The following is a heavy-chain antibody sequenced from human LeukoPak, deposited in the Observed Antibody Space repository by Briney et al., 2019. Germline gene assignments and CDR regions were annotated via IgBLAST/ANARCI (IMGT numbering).Heavy chain of an antibody. CDR1: GGSISSYH. V-gene: IGHV4-59*08. D-gene: IGHD1-26*01. CDR3: ARLGGAGSYDAFDI. Sequence: SETLSLTCTVSGGSISSYHWSWIRQPPGKGLEWIGYIYYSGSTNYNPSLKSRVTISVDTSKNQFSLKLSSVTAADTAVYYCARLGGAGSYDAFDIWGQGTMVTVSS. J-gene: IGHJ3*02. CDR2: IYYSGST.